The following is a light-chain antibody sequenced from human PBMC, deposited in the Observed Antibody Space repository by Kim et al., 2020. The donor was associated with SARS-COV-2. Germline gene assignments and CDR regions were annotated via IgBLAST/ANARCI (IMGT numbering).Light chain of an antibody. CDR1: TSNIRNNL. V-gene: IGLV1-51*01. J-gene: IGLJ3*02. CDR2: KDN. CDR3: GTWDDRLDAGV. Sequence: GQRVTISCSGGTSNIRNNLVSWYQHLPGTAPKVLIYKDNERPLGVPGRFSASESGTSATLAITGLQTGDEGDYYCGTWDDRLDAGVFGGGTTLTVL.